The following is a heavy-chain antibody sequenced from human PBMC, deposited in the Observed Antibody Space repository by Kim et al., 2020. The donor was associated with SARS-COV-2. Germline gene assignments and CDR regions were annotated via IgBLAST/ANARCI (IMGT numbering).Heavy chain of an antibody. V-gene: IGHV4-30-2*01. CDR3: ARASSVGELWGLAANPPLKAMVPPHYLHYYVDV. CDR1: GGSVSSDDYS. CDR2: IYHNERT. Sequence: SETLSLTCGVSGGSVSSDDYSWTWIRQTPEKDLEWIGYIYHNERTNYNPSLKSRVTMSLDKSKNQFSLRLTSVTAADTALYYCARASSVGELWGLAANPPLKAMVPPHYLHYYVDVWGKGATVSVSS. J-gene: IGHJ6*03. D-gene: IGHD3-16*01.